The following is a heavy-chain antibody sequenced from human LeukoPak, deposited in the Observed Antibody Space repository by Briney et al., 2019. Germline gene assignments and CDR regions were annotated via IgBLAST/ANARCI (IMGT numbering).Heavy chain of an antibody. J-gene: IGHJ4*02. CDR2: ISSSSSYI. Sequence: GGSLRLSXAASGFTFSSYSMNWVRQAPGKGLEWVSSISSSSSYIDYADSVKGRFTISRDNAKNSLYLQMNSLRAEDTAVYYCATYNWNAEPPFDYWGQGTLVTVSS. CDR3: ATYNWNAEPPFDY. CDR1: GFTFSSYS. D-gene: IGHD1-1*01. V-gene: IGHV3-21*01.